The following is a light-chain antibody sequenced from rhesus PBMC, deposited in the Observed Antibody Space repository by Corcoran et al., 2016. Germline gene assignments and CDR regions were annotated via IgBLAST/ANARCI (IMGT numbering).Light chain of an antibody. CDR1: QGISSG. CDR3: LQYSSSPYS. V-gene: IGKV1-22*01. CDR2: KAS. J-gene: IGKJ2*01. Sequence: DIQMTQSPSSLSASVVDTVTITCQASQGISSGLAWYQQKPGKAPKHLIYKASSLKSGVPSRFIGRGSGTDFTLTISSLQPEDCATDYCLQYSSSPYSFGQGTKVEIK.